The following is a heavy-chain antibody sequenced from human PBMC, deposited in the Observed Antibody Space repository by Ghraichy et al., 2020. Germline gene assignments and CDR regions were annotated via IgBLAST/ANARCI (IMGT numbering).Heavy chain of an antibody. Sequence: GGSLRLSCAASGFTFSTFAMSWVRQALGKGLEWVSAILASGGRTFYADSVKGRFTISRDNSKNTLYLQINSVRAGDTAVYYCSGWYLQCFHHWGQGTLVSVSS. CDR2: ILASGGRT. CDR1: GFTFSTFA. V-gene: IGHV3-23*01. J-gene: IGHJ1*01. D-gene: IGHD6-19*01. CDR3: SGWYLQCFHH.